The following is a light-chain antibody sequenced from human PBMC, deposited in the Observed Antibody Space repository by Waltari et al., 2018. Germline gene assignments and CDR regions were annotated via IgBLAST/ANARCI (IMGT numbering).Light chain of an antibody. CDR3: HSRDISGDVL. V-gene: IGLV3-19*01. CDR2: GKN. J-gene: IGLJ2*01. Sequence: SSELTQDPAVSVALGQTVRITCQGDSLRIFYVSWFLQKPGQAPALVIYGKNSRPSGIPDLFSASSSGSTASLTIIGAQAEDEADYYCHSRDISGDVLIGGGTKLTVV. CDR1: SLRIFY.